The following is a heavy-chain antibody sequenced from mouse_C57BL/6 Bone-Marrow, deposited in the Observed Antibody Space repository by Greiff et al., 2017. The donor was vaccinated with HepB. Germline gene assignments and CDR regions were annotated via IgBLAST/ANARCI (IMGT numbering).Heavy chain of an antibody. CDR1: GYSITSGYY. V-gene: IGHV3-6*01. J-gene: IGHJ1*03. Sequence: EVKLMESGPGLVKPSQSLSLTCSVTGYSITSGYYWNWIRQFPGNKLEWMGYISYDGSNNYNPSLKNRISITRDTSKNQFFLKLNSVTTEDTATYYCARTSTPHWYFDVWGTGTTVTVSS. CDR2: ISYDGSN. CDR3: ARTSTPHWYFDV. D-gene: IGHD1-1*01.